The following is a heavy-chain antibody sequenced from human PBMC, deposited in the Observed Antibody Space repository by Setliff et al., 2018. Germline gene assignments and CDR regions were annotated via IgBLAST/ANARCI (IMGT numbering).Heavy chain of an antibody. V-gene: IGHV4-39*07. J-gene: IGHJ6*03. CDR3: ARDLYSSSSGGFYYYYYYMDV. CDR1: GGSISSYY. Sequence: SETLSLTCTVSGGSISSYYWGWIRQPPGKGLEWIGSIYYSGSTHYNPSLKSRVTISVDRSKNQFSLKLSSVIAADTAVYYCARDLYSSSSGGFYYYYYYMDVWGKGTTVTVSS. D-gene: IGHD6-6*01. CDR2: IYYSGST.